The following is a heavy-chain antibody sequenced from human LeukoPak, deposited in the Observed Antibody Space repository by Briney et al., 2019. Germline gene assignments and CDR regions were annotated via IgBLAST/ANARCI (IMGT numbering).Heavy chain of an antibody. V-gene: IGHV4-59*12. D-gene: IGHD5-24*01. CDR2: FYYSGST. J-gene: IGHJ6*02. CDR1: GGSISNYY. Sequence: SETLSLTCTVSGGSISNYYWSWIRQPPGKGLEWIGYFYYSGSTNYNPSLKSRVTISVDTSKNQFSLKLSSVTAADTAVYYCAKMATISNYYYGMDVWGQGTTVTVSS. CDR3: AKMATISNYYYGMDV.